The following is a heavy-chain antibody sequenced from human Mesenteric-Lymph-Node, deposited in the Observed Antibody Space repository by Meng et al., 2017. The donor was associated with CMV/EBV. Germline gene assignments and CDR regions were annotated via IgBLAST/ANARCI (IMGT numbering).Heavy chain of an antibody. CDR1: GFMFSNYW. Sequence: LSLTCAASGFMFSNYWMHWVRQAPGKGLEWVSGIYSNGKTYYADSVKGRFTISGDYSKNILFLQMNSLRAEDTAVYYCVRDRREYYYDRSGVFDYWGQGTLVTVSS. D-gene: IGHD3-22*01. V-gene: IGHV3-53*01. J-gene: IGHJ4*02. CDR3: VRDRREYYYDRSGVFDY. CDR2: IYSNGKT.